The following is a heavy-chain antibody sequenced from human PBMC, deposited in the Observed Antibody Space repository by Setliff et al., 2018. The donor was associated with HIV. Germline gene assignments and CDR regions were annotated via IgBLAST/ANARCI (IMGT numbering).Heavy chain of an antibody. CDR2: IIPIFGTT. D-gene: IGHD6-13*01. Sequence: GASVKVSCKASGGTFSSYPISWVRQAPGQGLEWMGGIIPIFGTTHYAQKFQGGVTVTADESTSTAYMQLSRLRSDDTAVYYCARDPGYKSTWYGVFDIWGQGTMVTVS. J-gene: IGHJ3*02. V-gene: IGHV1-69*13. CDR3: ARDPGYKSTWYGVFDI. CDR1: GGTFSSYP.